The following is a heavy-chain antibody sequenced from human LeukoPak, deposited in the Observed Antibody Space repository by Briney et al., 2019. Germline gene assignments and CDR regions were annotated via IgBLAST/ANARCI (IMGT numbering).Heavy chain of an antibody. CDR1: GFTFSDYY. V-gene: IGHV3-11*04. D-gene: IGHD3-10*01. CDR3: AGSYGPSYDWFDP. Sequence: PGGSLRPSCAASGFTFSDYYMSWIRQAPGKGLEWVSYISSSGSTIYYADSVKGRFTISRDNAKNSLYLRMNSLRAEDTAVYYCAGSYGPSYDWFDPWGQGTLVTVSS. CDR2: ISSSGSTI. J-gene: IGHJ5*02.